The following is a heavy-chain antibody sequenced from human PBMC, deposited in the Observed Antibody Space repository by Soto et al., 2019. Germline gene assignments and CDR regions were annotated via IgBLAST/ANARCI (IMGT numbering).Heavy chain of an antibody. D-gene: IGHD3-9*01. CDR1: GYTFTSYY. V-gene: IGHV1-46*03. CDR3: ARDPYYDIVTGDLYLDY. J-gene: IGHJ4*02. CDR2: INPSGGST. Sequence: QVQLVQSGAEVKKPGASVKVSCKASGYTFTSYYMHWVRQAPGQGLEWMGIINPSGGSTSYAQKFQGRVTMTRDTSTSTVYMELSSLRSEDTAVYYCARDPYYDIVTGDLYLDYWGQGTLVTVSS.